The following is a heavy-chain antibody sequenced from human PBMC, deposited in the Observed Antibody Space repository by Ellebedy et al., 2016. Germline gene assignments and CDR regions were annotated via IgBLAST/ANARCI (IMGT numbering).Heavy chain of an antibody. D-gene: IGHD3-10*01. CDR3: ARAGYYGSGTLYFDY. Sequence: SETLSLXXTVSGGSISSSSYYWGWIRQPPGKGLEWIGSIYYSGSTYYNPSLKSRVTISVDTSKNQFSLKLSSVTAADTAVYYCARAGYYGSGTLYFDYWGQGTLVTVSS. J-gene: IGHJ4*02. CDR1: GGSISSSSYY. V-gene: IGHV4-39*07. CDR2: IYYSGST.